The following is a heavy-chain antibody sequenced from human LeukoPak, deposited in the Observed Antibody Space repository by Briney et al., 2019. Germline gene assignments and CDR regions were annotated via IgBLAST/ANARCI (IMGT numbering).Heavy chain of an antibody. V-gene: IGHV3-20*04. CDR1: GFTFDDYG. Sequence: GGSLILSCAASGFTFDDYGMSWVRQAPGKGLEWVSGINWNGGSTGYADSVKGRFTVSRDNAKNSLYLQMKSLRAEDTDLYYCARDRSGYSDYWGRGTLVTVSS. CDR3: ARDRSGYSDY. CDR2: INWNGGST. D-gene: IGHD2-15*01. J-gene: IGHJ4*02.